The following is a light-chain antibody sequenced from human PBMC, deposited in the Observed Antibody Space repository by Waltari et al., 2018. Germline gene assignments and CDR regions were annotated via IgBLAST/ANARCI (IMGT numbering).Light chain of an antibody. CDR1: QTLLHNSNNKNY. J-gene: IGKJ1*01. Sequence: DIVLTQSPEFLAVSLGERATIHCKSSQTLLHNSNNKNYLAWYQQRPGEPPQLLLNWASDRESGVPDRFSGSGSGTSFTLSISSLQAEDAAVYFCHQYYSSPRTFGQGTKVEIK. CDR2: WAS. V-gene: IGKV4-1*01. CDR3: HQYYSSPRT.